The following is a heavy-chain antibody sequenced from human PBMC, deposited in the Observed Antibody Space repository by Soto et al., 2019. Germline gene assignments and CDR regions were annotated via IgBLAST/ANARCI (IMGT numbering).Heavy chain of an antibody. J-gene: IGHJ4*02. CDR1: GLPFSNAW. CDR3: SKDRCRTI. D-gene: IGHD2-15*01. CDR2: IKTTAEGGTT. Sequence: GGSLKLSCAASGLPFSNAWMNWVRQAQGKGLEWVGRIKTTAEGGTTDYAAPVKGRFTMSRDDSKNTLYLQMNSLKTEDTAVYYCSKDRCRTIWGQGTPVTVS. V-gene: IGHV3-15*07.